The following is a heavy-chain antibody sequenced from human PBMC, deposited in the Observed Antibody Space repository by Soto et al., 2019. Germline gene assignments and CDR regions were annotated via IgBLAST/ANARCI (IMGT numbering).Heavy chain of an antibody. CDR2: FDPEDGGT. CDR3: ATTPNKMVTPDNFSCCYDRDV. Sequence: ASVKVSCKVSGYTLSELSMHWVRQAPGKGLEWMGGFDPEDGGTTYAQKFQGRVTMTEDTAIDTGYMELSSLRSEDTAVYYCATTPNKMVTPDNFSCCYDRDVWGQGTTVTVS. J-gene: IGHJ6*02. CDR1: GYTLSELS. V-gene: IGHV1-24*01. D-gene: IGHD3-3*01.